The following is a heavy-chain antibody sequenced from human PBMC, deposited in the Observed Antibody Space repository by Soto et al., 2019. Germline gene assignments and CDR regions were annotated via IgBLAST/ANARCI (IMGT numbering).Heavy chain of an antibody. D-gene: IGHD3-3*01. Sequence: SETLSLTCAVSGGSISSNNWWSGVRQAPGKGLEWIGEIYHSGRTSYNPSLRSRVTMSVDKSKNQFSLIVTSVTAADTAVYYCTKDGSGHPYYSDNWGPGTLVTSPQ. CDR3: TKDGSGHPYYSDN. V-gene: IGHV4-4*02. CDR1: GGSISSNNW. CDR2: IYHSGRT. J-gene: IGHJ4*02.